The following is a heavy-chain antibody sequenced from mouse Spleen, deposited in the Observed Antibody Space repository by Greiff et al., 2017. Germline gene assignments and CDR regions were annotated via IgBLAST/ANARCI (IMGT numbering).Heavy chain of an antibody. J-gene: IGHJ3*01. CDR2: IYPGDGDT. CDR1: GYAFSSSW. Sequence: VQLQESGPELVKPGASVKISCKASGYAFSSSWMNWVKQRPGKGLEWIGRIYPGDGDTNYNGKFKGKATLTADKSSSTAYMQLSSLTSEDSEVYFCARLEVRQFAYWGQGNLVTVSA. CDR3: ARLEVRQFAY. V-gene: IGHV1-82*01. D-gene: IGHD2-14*01.